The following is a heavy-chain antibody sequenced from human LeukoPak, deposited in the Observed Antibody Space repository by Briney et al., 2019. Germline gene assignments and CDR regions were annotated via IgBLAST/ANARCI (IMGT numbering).Heavy chain of an antibody. Sequence: ASVKVSCKASGYTFTSYDINWVRQATGQGLEWMGWMNPNGGNTGYAQKFQGRVTMTRNTSISTAYMELSSLRSEDTAVYYCARGSYGMRFYYYYYYGMDVWGQGTTVTVSS. J-gene: IGHJ6*02. CDR1: GYTFTSYD. CDR2: MNPNGGNT. V-gene: IGHV1-8*01. D-gene: IGHD3-10*01. CDR3: ARGSYGMRFYYYYYYGMDV.